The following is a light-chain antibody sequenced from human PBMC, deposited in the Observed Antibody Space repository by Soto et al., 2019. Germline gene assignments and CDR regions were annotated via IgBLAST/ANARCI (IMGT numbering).Light chain of an antibody. Sequence: QSALSQPASASGSPGQSITISCTGTSSDVGGYEYVSWYQHQPDKAPKLIIYDVTNRPSGVSTRFSGSKSGNTASLTISGIQTEDEADYYCASITRSSTSVFGTGTKVTVL. J-gene: IGLJ1*01. CDR1: SSDVGGYEY. CDR3: ASITRSSTSV. V-gene: IGLV2-14*01. CDR2: DVT.